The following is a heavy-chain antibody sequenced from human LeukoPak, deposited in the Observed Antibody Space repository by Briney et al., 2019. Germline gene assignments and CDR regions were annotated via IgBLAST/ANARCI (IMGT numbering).Heavy chain of an antibody. D-gene: IGHD6-19*01. J-gene: IGHJ4*02. V-gene: IGHV4-61*02. CDR1: GGSISSGNYY. CDR2: IYTSGST. CDR3: ARGIAVAGVFN. Sequence: MPSETLSLTCTVSGGSISSGNYYWSWIRQPAGKGLEWIGRIYTSGSTNYNPSLKSRVTISLDTSKNQFSLKLSSVTAADTAVYYCARGIAVAGVFNWGQGTLVTVSS.